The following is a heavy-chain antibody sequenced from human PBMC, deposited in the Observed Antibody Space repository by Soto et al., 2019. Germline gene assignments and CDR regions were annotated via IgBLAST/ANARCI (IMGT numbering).Heavy chain of an antibody. CDR2: IIPIFGTA. CDR3: ARDLGVEYDSSGPDGY. D-gene: IGHD3-22*01. V-gene: IGHV1-69*13. Sequence: SVKVSCKASGGTFSSYAISWVRQAPGQGLEWMGGIIPIFGTANYAQKFQGRVTITADESTSTAYMELSSLRSEDTAVYYCARDLGVEYDSSGPDGYWGQGTPVTVSS. CDR1: GGTFSSYA. J-gene: IGHJ4*02.